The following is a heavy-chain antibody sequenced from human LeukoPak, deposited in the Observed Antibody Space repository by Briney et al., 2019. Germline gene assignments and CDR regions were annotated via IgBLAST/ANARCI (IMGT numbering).Heavy chain of an antibody. CDR1: GFTLSSYS. V-gene: IGHV3-21*01. CDR3: AKDGRRGYSYGYYPDY. Sequence: GGSLRLSCAASGFTLSSYSMNWVRQAPGKGLEWVSSISSSSSYIYYADSVKGRFTISRDNAKNSLYLQMNSQRAEDTAVYYCAKDGRRGYSYGYYPDYWGQGTLVTVSS. CDR2: ISSSSSYI. D-gene: IGHD5-18*01. J-gene: IGHJ4*02.